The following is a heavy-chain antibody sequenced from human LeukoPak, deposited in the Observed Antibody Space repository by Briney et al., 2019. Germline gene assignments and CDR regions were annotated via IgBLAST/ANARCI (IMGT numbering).Heavy chain of an antibody. CDR1: GFTFSSYA. Sequence: GGSLRLSCAASGFTFSSYAVSWVRQAPGKGLEWVSAISGSGGSTYYADSVKGRFTISRDNSKNTLYLQMNSLGAEDTAVYYCAKVLGYYADPFDYWGQGTLVTVSS. V-gene: IGHV3-23*01. CDR2: ISGSGGST. J-gene: IGHJ4*02. CDR3: AKVLGYYADPFDY. D-gene: IGHD3-3*01.